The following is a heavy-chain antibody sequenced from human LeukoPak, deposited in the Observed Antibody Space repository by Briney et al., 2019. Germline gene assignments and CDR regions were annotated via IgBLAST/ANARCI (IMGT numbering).Heavy chain of an antibody. D-gene: IGHD2-15*01. CDR2: INSHSGGT. J-gene: IGHJ4*02. V-gene: IGHV1-2*02. Sequence: ASVKVSCKASGYTFTGYYIHWVRQAPGQGLQWMGWINSHSGGTNYAQKFQGRVTMTRDTSISTAYMELSRLRSDDTAMYYCTSKEVGVFDYWGQGTLVTVSS. CDR1: GYTFTGYY. CDR3: TSKEVGVFDY.